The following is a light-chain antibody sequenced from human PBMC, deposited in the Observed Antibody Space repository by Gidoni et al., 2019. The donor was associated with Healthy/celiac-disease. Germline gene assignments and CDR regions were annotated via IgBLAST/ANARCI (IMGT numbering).Light chain of an antibody. CDR2: AAS. V-gene: IGKV1-39*01. CDR1: QSISSY. CDR3: QQSYSTPYT. Sequence: DIQMTQSPSSLSASVGDRVTIHCRASQSISSYLNWYQQKPGKAPKLLIYAASSLQSGVPSRFSGSGSGTDFTLTISSLQPKDFATYYCQQSYSTPYTFXHXTKLEIK. J-gene: IGKJ2*01.